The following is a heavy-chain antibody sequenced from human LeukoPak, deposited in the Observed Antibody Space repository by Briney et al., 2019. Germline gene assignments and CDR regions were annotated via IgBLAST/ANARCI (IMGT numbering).Heavy chain of an antibody. J-gene: IGHJ3*02. D-gene: IGHD3-9*01. CDR3: ARGRNKYEILTGYDAFDI. Sequence: ASVKVSCKDSLYTFTSYGISWVRQTPQQGVEWMGCISAYNGNTNYAQKLQGRVTMTTDTSTSTAYMELRSLRSDDTAVYYCARGRNKYEILTGYDAFDIWGQGTMVTVSS. CDR2: ISAYNGNT. V-gene: IGHV1-18*01. CDR1: LYTFTSYG.